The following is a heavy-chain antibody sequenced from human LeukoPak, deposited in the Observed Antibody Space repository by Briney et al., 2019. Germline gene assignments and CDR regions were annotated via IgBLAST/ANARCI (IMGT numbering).Heavy chain of an antibody. CDR1: GGTFSSYA. V-gene: IGHV1-69*05. J-gene: IGHJ6*03. CDR3: ARAELEGIVVVPHNYYYMDV. D-gene: IGHD2-2*01. CDR2: IIPIFGTA. Sequence: SVQFSCKASGGTFSSYAISWVRPAPGQGREWMGGIIPIFGTANYAQKFQGRVTITTDESTSTAYMELSSLRSEDTAVYYCARAELEGIVVVPHNYYYMDVWGKGTTVTVSS.